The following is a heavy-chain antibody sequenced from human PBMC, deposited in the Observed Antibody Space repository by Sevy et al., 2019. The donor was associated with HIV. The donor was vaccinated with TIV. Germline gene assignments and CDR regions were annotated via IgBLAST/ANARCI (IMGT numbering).Heavy chain of an antibody. CDR1: GGSIASSTYY. CDR2: IYHTGKT. Sequence: SETLSLTCTVSGGSIASSTYYWAWIRQPPGKGLEWIGSIYHTGKTYYSPSLESRLTISADTSKDQFSLRLTSVAAADTAVYYCAGQSQRGKVAVPAQAHFFDYWGQGTLVTVSS. J-gene: IGHJ4*02. V-gene: IGHV4-39*01. D-gene: IGHD2-21*02. CDR3: AGQSQRGKVAVPAQAHFFDY.